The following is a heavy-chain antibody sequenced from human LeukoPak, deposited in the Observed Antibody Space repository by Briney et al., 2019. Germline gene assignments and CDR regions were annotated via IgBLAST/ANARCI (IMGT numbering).Heavy chain of an antibody. CDR1: GYTFTSYY. CDR3: ARDQEVRRGWFDP. D-gene: IGHD3-10*01. CDR2: INPSGGST. V-gene: IGHV1-46*01. Sequence: ASVKVSCKASGYTFTSYYMHWVRQAPGQGLEWMGIINPSGGSTSYAQKFQGRVTMTRDTSTSTVCMELSSLRSEDTAVYYCARDQEVRRGWFDPWGQGTLVTVSS. J-gene: IGHJ5*02.